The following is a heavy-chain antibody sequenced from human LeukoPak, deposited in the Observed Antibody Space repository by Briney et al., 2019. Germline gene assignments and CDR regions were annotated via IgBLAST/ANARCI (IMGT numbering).Heavy chain of an antibody. J-gene: IGHJ3*02. V-gene: IGHV3-64*01. D-gene: IGHD5-24*01. CDR3: ARARGYNYLDAFDI. CDR1: GSTFSSYA. Sequence: GGSLRLSCAASGSTFSSYAMHWVRQAPGKGLEYVSAISSNGGSTYYANSVKGRFTISRDNSKNTLYLQMGSLRAEDMAVYYCARARGYNYLDAFDIWGQGTMVTVPS. CDR2: ISSNGGST.